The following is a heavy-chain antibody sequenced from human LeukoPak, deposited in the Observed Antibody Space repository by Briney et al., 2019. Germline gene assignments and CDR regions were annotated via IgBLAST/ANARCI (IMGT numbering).Heavy chain of an antibody. J-gene: IGHJ3*02. Sequence: ASVKASCTTSGYTFTRYGISWVRQAPGQGLQWMGWISGYNGNTNYAQKLQGSITMSTDTSTSTAYMELRSLRSDDTAVYYCARGLVDIVATPYDAFDIWGQGTLVTVSS. D-gene: IGHD5-12*01. V-gene: IGHV1-18*01. CDR2: ISGYNGNT. CDR1: GYTFTRYG. CDR3: ARGLVDIVATPYDAFDI.